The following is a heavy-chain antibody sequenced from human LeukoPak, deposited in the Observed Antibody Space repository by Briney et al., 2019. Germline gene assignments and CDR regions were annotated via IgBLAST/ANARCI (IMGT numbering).Heavy chain of an antibody. Sequence: GGSLRLSCEASGFTFSSYAMSWVRQAPGKGLEWVSAISGSGGSTYYADSVKGRFTISRDNSKSTLYLQMNSLRAEDTAVYYCAKGEDYYDSSGYYPSSWGQGTLVTVSS. CDR3: AKGEDYYDSSGYYPSS. V-gene: IGHV3-23*01. D-gene: IGHD3-22*01. CDR1: GFTFSSYA. J-gene: IGHJ4*02. CDR2: ISGSGGST.